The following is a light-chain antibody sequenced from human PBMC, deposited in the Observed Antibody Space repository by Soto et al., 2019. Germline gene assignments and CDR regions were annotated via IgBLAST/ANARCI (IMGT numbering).Light chain of an antibody. CDR1: QSVSNSY. Sequence: EIVLTQSPGTLSLSPGERASLSCRASQSVSNSYLAWYQQKPGQAPRLLIYGASSRAPGIPDRFSGSGSGTDFTFTISRLEPEDLAVYYCQQYGNSPRTFGQGTKLVIK. J-gene: IGKJ2*01. CDR2: GAS. V-gene: IGKV3-20*01. CDR3: QQYGNSPRT.